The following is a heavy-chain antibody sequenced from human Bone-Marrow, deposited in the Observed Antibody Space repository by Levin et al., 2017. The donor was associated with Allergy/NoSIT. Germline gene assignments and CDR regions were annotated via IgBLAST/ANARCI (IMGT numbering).Heavy chain of an antibody. V-gene: IGHV3-23*01. CDR2: IGAGASGTEI. D-gene: IGHD2-15*01. J-gene: IGHJ4*02. CDR1: GFTFSTFA. CDR3: AKGLGYCSRGSCYEDY. Sequence: TGESLKISCATSGFTFSTFAMNWVRQAPGKGLEWVAVIGAGASGTEIYYADSVQGRFTISRDISKSIVYLQMHSLRAEDTAVYYCAKGLGYCSRGSCYEDYWGQGTLVTVSS.